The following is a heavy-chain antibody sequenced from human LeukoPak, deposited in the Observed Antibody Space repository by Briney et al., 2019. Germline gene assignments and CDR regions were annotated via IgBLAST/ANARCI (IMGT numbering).Heavy chain of an antibody. Sequence: GASVKVSCKASGYTFTGYYMHWVRQAPGQGLEWMGWINPNSGGTNYAQKFQGRVTMTRDTSISTAYMELSRLRSDDTAVYYCARERSSGSSWYPPFYWGQGTLVTVSS. CDR2: INPNSGGT. D-gene: IGHD6-13*01. V-gene: IGHV1-2*02. CDR1: GYTFTGYY. J-gene: IGHJ4*02. CDR3: ARERSSGSSWYPPFY.